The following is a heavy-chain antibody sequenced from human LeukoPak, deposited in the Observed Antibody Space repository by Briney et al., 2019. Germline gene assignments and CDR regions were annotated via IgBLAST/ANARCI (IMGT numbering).Heavy chain of an antibody. J-gene: IGHJ3*02. CDR3: ARDHLREGATGASEI. CDR2: RKQDVSEK. D-gene: IGHD1-26*01. CDR1: RFTFSNYW. V-gene: IGHV3-7*05. Sequence: PGGSLRLSCAASRFTFSNYWMSWVRQAPRKGLKRVANRKQDVSEKNYVDSVKGRFTISRDNAKNSLYLQMNSLRVEDTAVYYCARDHLREGATGASEIWGQGTMVTVSS.